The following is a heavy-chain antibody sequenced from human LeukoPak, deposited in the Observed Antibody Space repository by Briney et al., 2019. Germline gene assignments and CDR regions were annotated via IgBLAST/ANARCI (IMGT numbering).Heavy chain of an antibody. CDR3: AKDQPGGYNYAGAAMDV. CDR1: GFMFSRHT. Sequence: GGSLRLSCIATGFMFSRHTMNWVRQAPGKGLEGVSAIGGSRGSTYYADSVKGRFTISRDISENTLSLQMNSLRAEDTAVYYCAKDQPGGYNYAGAAMDVWGQGTTVTVSS. V-gene: IGHV3-23*01. CDR2: IGGSRGST. J-gene: IGHJ6*02. D-gene: IGHD3-22*01.